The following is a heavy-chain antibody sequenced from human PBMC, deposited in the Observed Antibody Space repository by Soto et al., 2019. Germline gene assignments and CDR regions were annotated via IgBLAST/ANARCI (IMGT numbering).Heavy chain of an antibody. Sequence: SETLSLTCDVSDYSINNNYYWVWIRQPPGKGLEWIGAVHHSGSTNYNPSLKSRVSISVDTSKSQFSLKLSSVTAADTAVYYCARGWLPAAILRFDPWGQGTLVTVSS. CDR1: DYSINNNYY. CDR2: VHHSGST. D-gene: IGHD2-2*01. CDR3: ARGWLPAAILRFDP. V-gene: IGHV4-38-2*01. J-gene: IGHJ5*02.